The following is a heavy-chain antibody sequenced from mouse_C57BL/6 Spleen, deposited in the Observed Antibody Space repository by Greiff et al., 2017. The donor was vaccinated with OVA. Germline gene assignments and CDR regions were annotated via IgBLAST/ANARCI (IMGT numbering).Heavy chain of an antibody. CDR2: ISDGGSYT. V-gene: IGHV5-4*01. CDR3: ARDDDY. J-gene: IGHJ2*01. Sequence: EVKVVESGGGLVKPGGSLKLSCAASGFTFSSYAMSWVRQTPEKRLEWVATISDGGSYTYYPDNVKGRFTISRDNAKNNLYLQMSHLKSEDTAMYYCARDDDYWGQGTTLTVSS. CDR1: GFTFSSYA.